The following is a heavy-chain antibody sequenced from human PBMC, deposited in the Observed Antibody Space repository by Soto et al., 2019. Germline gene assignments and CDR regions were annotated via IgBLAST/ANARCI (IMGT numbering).Heavy chain of an antibody. D-gene: IGHD2-2*01. V-gene: IGHV1-18*01. J-gene: IGHJ4*02. CDR2: ISAYNGNT. Sequence: QVQLVQSGAEVKKPGASAKVSCKASGYTFTSYGISWVRQAPGQGLEGMGWISAYNGNTTYAQKLQGRVTMTTDTATSTAYIELRSLRSDDTAVYYCVGGYCSSTSCPTFDYWGQGTLVTVSS. CDR1: GYTFTSYG. CDR3: VGGYCSSTSCPTFDY.